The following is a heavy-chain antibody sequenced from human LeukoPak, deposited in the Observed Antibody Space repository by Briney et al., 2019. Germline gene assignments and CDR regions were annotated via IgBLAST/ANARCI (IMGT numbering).Heavy chain of an antibody. V-gene: IGHV4-39*07. D-gene: IGHD2-2*01. Sequence: SETLSLTCTVSGGSISSSSYYWGWIRQPPGKGLEWIGSIYYSGSTYYNPSLKSRVTISVDTSKNQFSLKLSSVTAADTAVYYCAGDGRAPMFFDIVVVPAAMREDAFDIWGQGTMVTVSS. CDR3: AGDGRAPMFFDIVVVPAAMREDAFDI. J-gene: IGHJ3*02. CDR2: IYYSGST. CDR1: GGSISSSSYY.